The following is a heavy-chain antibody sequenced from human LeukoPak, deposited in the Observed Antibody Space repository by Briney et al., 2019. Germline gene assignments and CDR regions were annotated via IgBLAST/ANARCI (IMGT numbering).Heavy chain of an antibody. J-gene: IGHJ4*02. V-gene: IGHV3-66*01. CDR1: GITVSSND. CDR3: ARNLHFDY. Sequence: GGSLRHSCAASGITVSSNDMSWVRQAPGKGLEWVSVIYSGGSTYYADSVKGRFTISRDNSKNTLYLQMNSLRAEDTAVYYCARNLHFDYWGQGALVTVSS. CDR2: IYSGGST.